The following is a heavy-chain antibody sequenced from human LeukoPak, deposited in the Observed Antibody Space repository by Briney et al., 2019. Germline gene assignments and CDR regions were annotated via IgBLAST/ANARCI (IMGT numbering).Heavy chain of an antibody. Sequence: GGSLRLSCAASGFTFDDYGMSWVRQAPGKGLEWVSXXXXXGGSTGYADSVKGRFTISRDNAKNSLYLQMNSLRAEDTALYYCAREVAYYYDSSGSIGAFDIWGQGTMVTVSS. CDR2: XXXXGGST. CDR1: GFTFDDYG. V-gene: IGHV3-20*04. D-gene: IGHD3-22*01. CDR3: AREVAYYYDSSGSIGAFDI. J-gene: IGHJ3*02.